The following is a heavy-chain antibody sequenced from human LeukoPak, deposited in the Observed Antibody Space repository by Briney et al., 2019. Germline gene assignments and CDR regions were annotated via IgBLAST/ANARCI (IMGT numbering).Heavy chain of an antibody. CDR2: ISDIGTTQ. CDR1: GFTFSSYE. CDR3: ARDRSKVTAYDDALDI. Sequence: GGSLRLSCAASGFTFSSYELNWVRQAPGKGLEWVSYISDIGTTQHYADSVKGRFTISRDNAKNSLYLQMNSLTGEDTAVYYCARDRSKVTAYDDALDIWGQGIMVIVSS. V-gene: IGHV3-48*03. J-gene: IGHJ3*02. D-gene: IGHD2-21*02.